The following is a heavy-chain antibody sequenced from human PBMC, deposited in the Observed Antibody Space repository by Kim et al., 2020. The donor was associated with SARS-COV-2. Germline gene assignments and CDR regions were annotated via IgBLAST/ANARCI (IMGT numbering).Heavy chain of an antibody. CDR2: INHSGST. D-gene: IGHD3-3*01. J-gene: IGHJ6*02. Sequence: SETLSLTCAVYGGSFSGHFWSWIRQTPGKGLEWIGKINHSGSTNYNPSLKSRVTMSVDTSKNQFSLKLSSLTAADTAVYYCVGEKYDFWTGFYTYYGMDVWGQGTTVTVSS. CDR1: GGSFSGHF. V-gene: IGHV4-34*01. CDR3: VGEKYDFWTGFYTYYGMDV.